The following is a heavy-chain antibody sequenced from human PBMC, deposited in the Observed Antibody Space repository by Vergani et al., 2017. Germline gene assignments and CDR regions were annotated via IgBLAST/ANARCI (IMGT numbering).Heavy chain of an antibody. J-gene: IGHJ5*02. CDR3: ARGRCSSTSCYAGWWFDP. D-gene: IGHD2-2*01. V-gene: IGHV7-4-1*02. CDR2: INTNTGNP. Sequence: QVQLVQSGAEVKKPGASVKVSCKASGYTFTSYYMHWVRQAPGQGLEWMGWINTNTGNPTYAQGFTGRFVFSLDTSVSTAYLQISSLKAEDTAVYYCARGRCSSTSCYAGWWFDPWGQGTLVTVSS. CDR1: GYTFTSYY.